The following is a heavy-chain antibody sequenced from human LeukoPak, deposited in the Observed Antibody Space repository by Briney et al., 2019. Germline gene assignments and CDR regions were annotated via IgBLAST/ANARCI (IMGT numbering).Heavy chain of an antibody. J-gene: IGHJ5*02. V-gene: IGHV3-74*01. Sequence: GGSLRLSCAASGFTFSGYWMHWVRQAPGKGLVWVSRINSDGSSTSYADSVKGRFTISRDNAKNTLYLQMNSLRAEDTAVYYCARDLAGSGYLNWFDPWGQGTLVTVSS. CDR1: GFTFSGYW. D-gene: IGHD3-3*01. CDR3: ARDLAGSGYLNWFDP. CDR2: INSDGSST.